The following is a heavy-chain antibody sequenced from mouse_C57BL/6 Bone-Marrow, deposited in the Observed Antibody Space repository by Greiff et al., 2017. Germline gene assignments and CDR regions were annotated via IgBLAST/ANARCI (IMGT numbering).Heavy chain of an antibody. J-gene: IGHJ3*01. CDR3: ARMGFYYGNTWFAY. CDR2: IYPRSGNT. D-gene: IGHD2-1*01. V-gene: IGHV1-81*01. CDR1: GYTFTSYG. Sequence: VKLMESGAELARPGASVKLSCKASGYTFTSYGISWVKQRTGQGLEWIGEIYPRSGNTYYNEKFKGKATLTADKSSSTAYMELRSLTSEDSAVYCCARMGFYYGNTWFAYWGQGTLVTVSA.